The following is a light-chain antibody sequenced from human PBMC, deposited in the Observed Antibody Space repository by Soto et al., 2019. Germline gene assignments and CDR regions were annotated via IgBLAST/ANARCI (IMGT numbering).Light chain of an antibody. CDR1: SSDVGSYNL. V-gene: IGLV2-23*01. CDR3: CSYAGSSKGDV. J-gene: IGLJ1*01. CDR2: EGS. Sequence: QSVLTQPASVSGSPGQSITISCTGTSSDVGSYNLVSWYQQHPGKAPKLMIYEGSKRPSGVSNRFSGSKSGNTASLTISGLQAEDEADYYCCSYAGSSKGDVFGTGTKVTVL.